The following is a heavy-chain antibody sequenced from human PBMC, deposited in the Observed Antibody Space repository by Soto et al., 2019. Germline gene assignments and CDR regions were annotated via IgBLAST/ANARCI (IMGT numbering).Heavy chain of an antibody. CDR3: ARVASDYITSVDH. V-gene: IGHV3-23*01. D-gene: IGHD4-4*01. CDR2: IGGSGGNR. CDR1: GFTFNAYA. Sequence: DVQLLESGGGLVQPGGSLRLSCAASGFTFNAYAMTWVRQAPGKGLEWVSAIGGSGGNRYYAGSVRGRFTISRDNSKDTVDLQMNSLRVEDTAVYYCARVASDYITSVDHWCQGILVSVSS. J-gene: IGHJ4*02.